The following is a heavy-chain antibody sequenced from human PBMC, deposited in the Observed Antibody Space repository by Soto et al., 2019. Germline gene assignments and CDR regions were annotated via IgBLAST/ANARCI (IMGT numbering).Heavy chain of an antibody. Sequence: QVQLVESGGGLVKPGGSLRLSCAVSGFTFNDYYMSWIRQAPGKGLEWISYISGGGSTTYHADSVRGRFTISRDNAKNPLFLQMNSLRAEDTAVYYCAREVRTSGWFRRLDSWGQGILVTVSS. V-gene: IGHV3-11*01. D-gene: IGHD6-19*01. CDR3: AREVRTSGWFRRLDS. CDR2: ISGGGSTT. CDR1: GFTFNDYY. J-gene: IGHJ4*02.